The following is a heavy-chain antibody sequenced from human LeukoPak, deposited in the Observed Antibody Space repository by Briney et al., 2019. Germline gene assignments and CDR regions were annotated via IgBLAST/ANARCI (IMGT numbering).Heavy chain of an antibody. Sequence: PGGSLRLSCAASGFTFNSFAMNCVRQAPGKGLEWVSSISGSDGTSHYADFVKGRFTISRDNSKNTLYLQMNSLRAEDTAAYYCAKSLGVGGYTRYKGFDQWGQGTLVVVSS. CDR1: GFTFNSFA. CDR3: AKSLGVGGYTRYKGFDQ. CDR2: ISGSDGTS. J-gene: IGHJ4*02. V-gene: IGHV3-23*01. D-gene: IGHD3-16*02.